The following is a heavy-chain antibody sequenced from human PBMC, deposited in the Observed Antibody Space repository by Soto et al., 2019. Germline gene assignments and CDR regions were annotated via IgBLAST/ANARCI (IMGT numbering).Heavy chain of an antibody. J-gene: IGHJ3*02. CDR1: GGSISSGGYY. Sequence: PSETLSLTCTVSGGSISSGGYYWSWIRQHPGKGLEWIGYIYYSGSTYYNPSLKSRVTISVDTSKNQFSLKLSSVTAADTAVYYCAREGGLRVWGAFDIWGQGTMVTVSS. CDR2: IYYSGST. CDR3: AREGGLRVWGAFDI. D-gene: IGHD3-16*01. V-gene: IGHV4-31*03.